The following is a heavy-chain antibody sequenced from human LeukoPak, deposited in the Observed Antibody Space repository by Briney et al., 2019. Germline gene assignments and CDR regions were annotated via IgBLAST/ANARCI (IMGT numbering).Heavy chain of an antibody. Sequence: GGSLRLSCAASGFTFSNHAMHWVRQAPGKGLEWVSVILYDGSNKNYADSVKGRFAISRDNSKNMLYLEMNSLRAEDMSVYYCAREGVVRGALDSWGQGTLVTVSS. V-gene: IGHV3-30*09. CDR1: GFTFSNHA. J-gene: IGHJ4*02. CDR3: AREGVVRGALDS. CDR2: ILYDGSNK. D-gene: IGHD3-10*01.